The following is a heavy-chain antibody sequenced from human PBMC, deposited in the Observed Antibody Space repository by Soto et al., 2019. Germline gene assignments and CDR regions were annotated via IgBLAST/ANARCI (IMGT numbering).Heavy chain of an antibody. J-gene: IGHJ6*03. V-gene: IGHV1-8*01. D-gene: IGHD3-3*01. CDR3: ARGGYYDFRRGCDLNYYYYYRDA. Sequence: ASVKVSCKASGYTFTSYDINWVRQATGQGLEWMGWMNPNSGNTGYAQKFQGRVTMTRNTSISTAYMELSSLRSEDTAVYYCARGGYYDFRRGCDLNYYYYYRDAWGKESTCTVSS. CDR1: GYTFTSYD. CDR2: MNPNSGNT.